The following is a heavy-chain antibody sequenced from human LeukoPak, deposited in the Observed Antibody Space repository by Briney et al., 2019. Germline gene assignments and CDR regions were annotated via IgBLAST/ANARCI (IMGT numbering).Heavy chain of an antibody. J-gene: IGHJ4*02. CDR3: ATTPADY. CDR2: ISSSGTST. V-gene: IGHV3-11*01. D-gene: IGHD2-15*01. Sequence: GGSLRLSCAASGFRFSEYYMSWIRQAPGKGLEWVSYISSSGTSTYYVDSVKGRFTISRDNAKNSLYLQMNGLRAEDTAVYYCATTPADYWGQGTLVTVSS. CDR1: GFRFSEYY.